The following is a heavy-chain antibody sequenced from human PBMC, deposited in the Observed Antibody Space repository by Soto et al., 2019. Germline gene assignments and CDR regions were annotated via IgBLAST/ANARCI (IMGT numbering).Heavy chain of an antibody. V-gene: IGHV3-23*01. D-gene: IGHD6-13*01. CDR2: ISGSGGST. CDR3: AKDQGPGIAAAGTYGMDV. Sequence: GGSLRLSCAASGFPFSHYAMTWVRQAPGKGLEWVSAISGSGGSTYYADSVKGRFTISRDNSKNTLYLQMNSLRAEDTAVYYCAKDQGPGIAAAGTYGMDVWGQGTTVTVSS. CDR1: GFPFSHYA. J-gene: IGHJ6*02.